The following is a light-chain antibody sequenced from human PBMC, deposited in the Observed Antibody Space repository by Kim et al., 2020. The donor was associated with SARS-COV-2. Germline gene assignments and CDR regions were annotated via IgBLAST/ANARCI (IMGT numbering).Light chain of an antibody. V-gene: IGKV3-20*01. CDR3: QQYDSSPS. J-gene: IGKJ1*01. CDR2: GAS. CDR1: QGVRSSY. Sequence: PGERAPLSCRASQGVRSSYIAWYQQKPGQAPRLLIYGASSRATGIPDRFSGSASGTDLTLTISRLEPEDFAVYYCQQYDSSPSFGQGTKVDIK.